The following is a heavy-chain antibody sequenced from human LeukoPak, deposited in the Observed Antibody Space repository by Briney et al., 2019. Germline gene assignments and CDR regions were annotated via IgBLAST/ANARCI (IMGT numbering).Heavy chain of an antibody. CDR2: INHSGST. J-gene: IGHJ6*03. CDR1: GGSFSGYY. CDR3: ARRTNYYYYYYMDV. V-gene: IGHV4-34*01. Sequence: MASETLSLTCAVYGGSFSGYYWSWIRQPPGKGLEWIGEINHSGSTNYNPSLKSRVTISVDTSKNQFSLKLSSVTAADTAVYYCARRTNYYYYYYMDVWGKGTTVTISS.